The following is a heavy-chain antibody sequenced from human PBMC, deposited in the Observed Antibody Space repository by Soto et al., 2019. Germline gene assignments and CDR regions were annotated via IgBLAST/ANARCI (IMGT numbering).Heavy chain of an antibody. J-gene: IGHJ4*02. V-gene: IGHV6-1*01. CDR2: TYYRSKWYN. Sequence: PSQTLSLTCAISGDSVSTNSATWDWIRQSPSRGLEWLGRTYYRSKWYNDYAVSVKSRITINPDTSKNQFSLQLNSVTPEDTAVYYCARDPKVELELLYFDYWGQGTLVTVSS. CDR3: ARDPKVELELLYFDY. D-gene: IGHD1-7*01. CDR1: GDSVSTNSAT.